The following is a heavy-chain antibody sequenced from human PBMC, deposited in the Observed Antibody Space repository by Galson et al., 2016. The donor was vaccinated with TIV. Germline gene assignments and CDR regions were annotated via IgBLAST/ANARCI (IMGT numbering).Heavy chain of an antibody. CDR1: GFTFSTYW. V-gene: IGHV3-74*03. D-gene: IGHD2-2*01. CDR3: AREGYCSSNSCYPDY. J-gene: IGHJ4*02. CDR2: INREGSTT. Sequence: SLRLSCAGSGFTFSTYWMQWVRQASGKGLVWVSRINREGSTTTYADSVKGRFTISRDNAKNTLYLQMNSLRDDDTAVYYCAREGYCSSNSCYPDYWGQRSLVTVSS.